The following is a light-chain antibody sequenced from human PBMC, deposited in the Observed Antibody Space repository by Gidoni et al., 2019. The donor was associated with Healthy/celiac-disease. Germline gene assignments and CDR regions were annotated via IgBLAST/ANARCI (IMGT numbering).Light chain of an antibody. V-gene: IGLV2-14*04. Sequence: PGQSITISCTGTSSDVGGYNYVSWYQQHPGKAPKLMIYDVSNRPSGVSNRFSGSKSGNTASLTISGLQAEDEADYYCSSYTSSSTLEVVFGGGTKLTVL. CDR3: SSYTSSSTLEVV. CDR2: DVS. CDR1: SSDVGGYNY. J-gene: IGLJ2*01.